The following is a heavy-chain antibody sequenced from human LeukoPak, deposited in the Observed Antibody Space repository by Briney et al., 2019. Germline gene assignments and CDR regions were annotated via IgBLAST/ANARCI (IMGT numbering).Heavy chain of an antibody. CDR1: GYTFTGYY. V-gene: IGHV1-46*01. J-gene: IGHJ3*02. Sequence: ASVKVSCKASGYTFTGYYMHWVRQAPGQGLEWMGIINPSGGSTSYAQKFQGRVTMTRDTSTSTVYMELSSLRSEDTAVYYCARDGEFPYCSSTSCHAPYYYGSGSSAFDIWGQGTMVTVSS. CDR2: INPSGGST. CDR3: ARDGEFPYCSSTSCHAPYYYGSGSSAFDI. D-gene: IGHD2-2*01.